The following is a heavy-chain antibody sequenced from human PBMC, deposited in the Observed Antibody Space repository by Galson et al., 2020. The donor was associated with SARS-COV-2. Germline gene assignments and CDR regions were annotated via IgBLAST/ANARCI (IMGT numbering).Heavy chain of an antibody. Sequence: GGSLRLSCAPSGFIFSDSAIHWVRQTSGQGLEWVGRIRSKAYTYATAYAASVRGRFTISRDDSKSTAFLQINSLKTEDTAVYYCTKDGLTWGQGTLVAVSS. J-gene: IGHJ4*02. CDR2: IRSKAYTYAT. CDR3: TKDGLT. D-gene: IGHD3-9*01. V-gene: IGHV3-73*01. CDR1: GFIFSDSA.